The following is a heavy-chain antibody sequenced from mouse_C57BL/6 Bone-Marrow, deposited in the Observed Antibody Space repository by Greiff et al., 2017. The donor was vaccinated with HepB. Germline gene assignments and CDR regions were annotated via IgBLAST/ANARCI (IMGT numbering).Heavy chain of an antibody. CDR2: IYPGDGDT. J-gene: IGHJ2*01. V-gene: IGHV1-82*01. CDR1: GYAFSSSW. D-gene: IGHD1-1*01. CDR3: ARGYYGSSPYYFDY. Sequence: LQESGPELVKPGASVKISCKASGYAFSSSWMNWVKQRPGKGLEWIGRIYPGDGDTNYNGKFKGKATLTADKSSSTAYMQLSSLTSEDSAVYFCARGYYGSSPYYFDYWGQGTTLTVSS.